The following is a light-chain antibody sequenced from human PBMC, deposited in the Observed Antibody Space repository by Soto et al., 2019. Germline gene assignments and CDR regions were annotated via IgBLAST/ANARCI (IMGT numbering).Light chain of an antibody. Sequence: ELGLREYADTLALATRGSATHSSRVSRSVSSTYLARYQHKPGQAPRLLIYGASSRATGIPDRFSGSGSGTDFTLTISRLEPEDFAVYYCQQHGSSALTFGGGTKVDIK. J-gene: IGKJ4*01. CDR1: RSVSSTY. CDR2: GAS. CDR3: QQHGSSALT. V-gene: IGKV3-20*01.